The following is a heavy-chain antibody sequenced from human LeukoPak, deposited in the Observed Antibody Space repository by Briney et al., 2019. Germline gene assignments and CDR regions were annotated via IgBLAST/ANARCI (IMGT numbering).Heavy chain of an antibody. Sequence: SETLSLTCTVSGGSISSGGYYWSWIRQHPGKGLEWIGYIYYSGSTYYNPSLKSRVTISVDTSKNQFSLKLSSVTAADTAVYYCARAFAPVTIFGVVTSYYYGMDVWGQGTTVTVPS. V-gene: IGHV4-31*03. CDR2: IYYSGST. D-gene: IGHD3-3*01. J-gene: IGHJ6*02. CDR1: GGSISSGGYY. CDR3: ARAFAPVTIFGVVTSYYYGMDV.